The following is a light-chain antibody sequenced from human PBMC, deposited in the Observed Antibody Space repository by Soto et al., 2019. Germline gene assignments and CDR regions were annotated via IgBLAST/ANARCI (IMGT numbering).Light chain of an antibody. Sequence: DVQMTQSPSTLSASVGDRVTITCRASQSINNLLAWYQQKPGKAPKFLIYDVSTLESGGPSRFSGRGSGTEVTLTISRLQAEDFGNYYCQQDDRYPLTFGGGTRVEIK. CDR3: QQDDRYPLT. CDR2: DVS. CDR1: QSINNL. V-gene: IGKV1-5*01. J-gene: IGKJ4*01.